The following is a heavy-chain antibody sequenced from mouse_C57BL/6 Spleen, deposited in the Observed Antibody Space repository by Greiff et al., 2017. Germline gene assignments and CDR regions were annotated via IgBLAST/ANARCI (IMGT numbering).Heavy chain of an antibody. D-gene: IGHD2-4*01. Sequence: EVQLQQSEGGLVQPGSSMKLSCTASGFTFSDYYMAWVRQVPEKGLEWVANINYDGSSTYYLDSLKSRFIISRDNAKNILYLQMSSLKSEDTATYYCARGGITYAMDYWGQGTSVTVSS. CDR1: GFTFSDYY. CDR2: INYDGSST. V-gene: IGHV5-16*01. J-gene: IGHJ4*01. CDR3: ARGGITYAMDY.